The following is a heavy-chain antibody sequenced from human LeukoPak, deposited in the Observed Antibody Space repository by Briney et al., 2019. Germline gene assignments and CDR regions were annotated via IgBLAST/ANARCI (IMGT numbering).Heavy chain of an antibody. CDR2: ITGGGDNT. CDR1: GFTFSSYA. Sequence: GGSLRLSCAASGFTFSSYAMSWVRQAPGKGLEWVSTITGGGDNTYYADPVKGRFTISRDNSKNTMYLQMNSLRVEDTAVYFCAKDLNSDYYDSRGYYAYFDYWGQGTLVTASS. D-gene: IGHD3-22*01. J-gene: IGHJ4*02. CDR3: AKDLNSDYYDSRGYYAYFDY. V-gene: IGHV3-23*01.